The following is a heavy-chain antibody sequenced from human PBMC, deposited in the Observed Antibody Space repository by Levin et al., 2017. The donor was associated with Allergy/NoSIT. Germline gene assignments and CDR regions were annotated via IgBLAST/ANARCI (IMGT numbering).Heavy chain of an antibody. V-gene: IGHV3-30*03. CDR1: GFTFSSFG. CDR3: ARDGGTVAAHDWYFDL. D-gene: IGHD4-23*01. Sequence: GESLKISCAASGFTFSSFGMHWVRQAPGKGLEWVAVISYDGSHKYYVDSVKGRFTVSRDNSKNTLYLQMNSLRAEDTAVYYCARDGGTVAAHDWYFDLWGRGTLVTVSS. J-gene: IGHJ2*01. CDR2: ISYDGSHK.